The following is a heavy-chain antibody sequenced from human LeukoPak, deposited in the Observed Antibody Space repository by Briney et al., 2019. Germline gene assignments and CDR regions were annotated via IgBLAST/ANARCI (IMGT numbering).Heavy chain of an antibody. Sequence: PGGSLRLSCAASGFTFSSYWMSWVRQAPGKGLEWVANIKQDGSEKYYVDSVKGRFTISRDNAKNSLYLQMNSLRVEDTAVYYCARRYYDFWSGYSHFDYWGQGTLVTVSS. CDR2: IKQDGSEK. CDR3: ARRYYDFWSGYSHFDY. J-gene: IGHJ4*02. CDR1: GFTFSSYW. D-gene: IGHD3-3*01. V-gene: IGHV3-7*03.